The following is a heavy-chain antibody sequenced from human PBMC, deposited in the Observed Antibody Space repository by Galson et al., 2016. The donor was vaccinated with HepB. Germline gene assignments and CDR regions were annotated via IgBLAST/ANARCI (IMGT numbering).Heavy chain of an antibody. CDR2: ISSSTII. J-gene: IGHJ4*02. D-gene: IGHD1-26*01. CDR3: ARDLHSGSYTFDY. CDR1: GFTFSTYA. Sequence: SLRLSCAASGFTFSTYAMSWVRQAPGRGLEWVSYISSSTIIYYAVSAKGRFTISRDNAKNSLYLQMNSLRDEDTAVYYCARDLHSGSYTFDYWGRGTLVTVSS. V-gene: IGHV3-48*02.